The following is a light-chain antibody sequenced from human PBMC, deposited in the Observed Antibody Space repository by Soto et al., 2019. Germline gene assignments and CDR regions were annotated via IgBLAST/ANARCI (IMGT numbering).Light chain of an antibody. CDR1: NSDVGGYNY. J-gene: IGLJ1*01. Sequence: QSVLTQPRSVSGSPGQSVTISCTGTNSDVGGYNYVSWYQQHPGNAPKLMIYVVNKRPSGVPDRFSGSKSGNTASLTISGLQAEDEADYFCKSYAGSNTYVFGSGTKLTVL. V-gene: IGLV2-11*01. CDR3: KSYAGSNTYV. CDR2: VVN.